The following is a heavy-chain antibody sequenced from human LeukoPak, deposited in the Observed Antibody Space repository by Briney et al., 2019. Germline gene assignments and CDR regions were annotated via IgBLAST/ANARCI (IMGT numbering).Heavy chain of an antibody. CDR3: ARFRGYGYSRDYFDY. CDR1: GYTFTGYY. J-gene: IGHJ4*02. D-gene: IGHD5-24*01. CDR2: INPNSGDT. V-gene: IGHV1-2*07. Sequence: ASVKVSCKASGYTFTGYYMHWVRQAPGQGLEWMGWINPNSGDTMYAHKFQDRVTMTRDTSISTTYMELRSLRSDDTAVYYCARFRGYGYSRDYFDYWGQGTLVTVSS.